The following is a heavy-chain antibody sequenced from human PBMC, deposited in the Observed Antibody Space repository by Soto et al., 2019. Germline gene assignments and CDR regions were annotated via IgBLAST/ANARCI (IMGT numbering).Heavy chain of an antibody. J-gene: IGHJ6*02. Sequence: EVQLVASGGGWIQPGGSLRPSCAASGFTVRSYYMTWVRRAPGKGLEWVSVICRAGKIYYADSVKGRFTTSSDNSQNTWFLQMNSLSAEDTAVYYCARDSGLIWANYGMDVWGQGTTVTVSS. CDR1: GFTVRSYY. CDR2: ICRAGKI. CDR3: ARDSGLIWANYGMDV. D-gene: IGHD2-15*01. V-gene: IGHV3-53*01.